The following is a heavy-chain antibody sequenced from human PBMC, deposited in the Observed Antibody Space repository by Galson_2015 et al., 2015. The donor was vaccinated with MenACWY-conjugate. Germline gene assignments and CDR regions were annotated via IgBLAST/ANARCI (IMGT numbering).Heavy chain of an antibody. V-gene: IGHV4-39*02. CDR2: ISYSVST. CDR3: ARERGPYDAFDV. J-gene: IGHJ3*01. Sequence: SESLSLTCPVSGGSISNSSYYWGWIRQPPGKGLEWIGSISYSVSTYYNSSLNSRVTISVDTSKNQFSLKLTSVTAADTAVYYCARERGPYDAFDVWGQGTMVTVSS. D-gene: IGHD3-10*01. CDR1: GGSISNSSYY.